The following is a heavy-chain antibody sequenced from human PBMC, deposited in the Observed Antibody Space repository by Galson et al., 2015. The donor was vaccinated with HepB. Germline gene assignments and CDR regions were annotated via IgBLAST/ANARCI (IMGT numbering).Heavy chain of an antibody. Sequence: SLRLSCAASGFTFSSYGMHWVRQAPGKGLEWVAVISYDGSNKYYADSVKCRFTISRDNSKNPLYLQINSLRAEDTAVYYCAKDDVVGATTGFFDAFDIWGQGTMVTVSS. CDR3: AKDDVVGATTGFFDAFDI. CDR2: ISYDGSNK. CDR1: GFTFSSYG. D-gene: IGHD1-26*01. J-gene: IGHJ3*02. V-gene: IGHV3-30*18.